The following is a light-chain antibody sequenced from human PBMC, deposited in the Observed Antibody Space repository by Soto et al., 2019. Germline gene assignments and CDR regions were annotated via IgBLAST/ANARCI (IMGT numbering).Light chain of an antibody. CDR3: QQYHNWPPQYT. V-gene: IGKV3-15*01. Sequence: EIVMTQSPATLSVSPGERVTLSCRASQTISDNLAWFQQKSGQAPRLLIHGAFKRATGVPDRFSGSGSGTEFTLTVSSLQSEHSAVYYCQQYHNWPPQYTFGQGTKLQIK. CDR2: GAF. J-gene: IGKJ2*01. CDR1: QTISDN.